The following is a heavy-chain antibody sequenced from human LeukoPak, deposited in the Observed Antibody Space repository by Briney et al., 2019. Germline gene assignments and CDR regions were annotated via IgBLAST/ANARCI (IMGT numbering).Heavy chain of an antibody. V-gene: IGHV4-34*01. J-gene: IGHJ4*02. D-gene: IGHD6-19*01. Sequence: SETLSLTCAVYGGSFSGYYWSWIRQPPGKGLEWIGEINHSGSTNYNPSLKSRVTISVDTSKNQFSLKLSSVIAADTAVYYCARGSVGSGWAFDYWGQGTLVTVSS. CDR1: GGSFSGYY. CDR2: INHSGST. CDR3: ARGSVGSGWAFDY.